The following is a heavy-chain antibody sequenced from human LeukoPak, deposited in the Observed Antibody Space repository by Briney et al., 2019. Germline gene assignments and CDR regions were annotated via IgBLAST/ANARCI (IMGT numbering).Heavy chain of an antibody. Sequence: PSETLSLTCSVSGGSISSLYWSWIRQPPGKGLEWIGEINHSGSTNYNPSLQSRVTISVDTPKNQLSLKLSSVTAEDTAVYYCTRGKGSGWTFDYWGEGTLVTVSS. CDR1: GGSISSLY. CDR2: INHSGST. D-gene: IGHD6-19*01. J-gene: IGHJ4*02. V-gene: IGHV4-34*01. CDR3: TRGKGSGWTFDY.